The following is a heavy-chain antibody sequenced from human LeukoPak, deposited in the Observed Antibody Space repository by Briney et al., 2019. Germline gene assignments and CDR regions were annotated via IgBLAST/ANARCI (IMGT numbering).Heavy chain of an antibody. CDR1: GGSISSGGYS. Sequence: PSETLSLTCAVSGGSISSGGYSWSWVRQPPGEGLEWVGYIYHSGSTYYNPSLQRRVTISLDRSKNQFSVKLSSMTAADTAVYYCASENTGYDRDSFDIWGQGTMVTVSS. D-gene: IGHD5-12*01. J-gene: IGHJ3*02. CDR3: ASENTGYDRDSFDI. V-gene: IGHV4-30-2*01. CDR2: IYHSGST.